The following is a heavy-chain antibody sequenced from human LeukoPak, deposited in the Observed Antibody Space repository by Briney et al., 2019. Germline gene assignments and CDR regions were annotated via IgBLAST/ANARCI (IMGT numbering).Heavy chain of an antibody. Sequence: GGSLRLSCAASGFTFSSYAMSWVRQAPGKGLEWVSGISGSGGSTYYADSVKGRFTISRDNSKNTLYLQMNSLRAEDTAVYYCAKGTGVRGALGAFDIWGQGTMVTVSS. CDR1: GFTFSSYA. V-gene: IGHV3-23*01. D-gene: IGHD3-10*01. CDR3: AKGTGVRGALGAFDI. J-gene: IGHJ3*02. CDR2: ISGSGGST.